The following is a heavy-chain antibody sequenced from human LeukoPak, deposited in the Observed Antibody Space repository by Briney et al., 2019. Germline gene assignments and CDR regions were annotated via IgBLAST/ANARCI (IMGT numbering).Heavy chain of an antibody. D-gene: IGHD3-22*01. V-gene: IGHV1-2*02. CDR2: INPNSGGT. CDR3: AKPYYYDSSGYYYYYYYGMDV. CDR1: GYTFTGYY. J-gene: IGHJ6*02. Sequence: ASVKVSCKASGYTFTGYYMHWVRQAPGQGLEWMGWINPNSGGTNYAQKFQGRVTMTRDTSISTAYMELSRLRSDDTAVYYCAKPYYYDSSGYYYYYYYGMDVWGPGTTVTVS.